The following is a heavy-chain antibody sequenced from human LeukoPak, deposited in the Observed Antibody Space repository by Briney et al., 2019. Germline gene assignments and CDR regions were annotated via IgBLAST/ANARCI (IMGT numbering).Heavy chain of an antibody. CDR3: ARVESGACSNSRCRNIDF. Sequence: GGSLRLSCAASGFTFDDYAMHWVRQGPGKGLEWVSGISWNSGSIGYADSVKGRFTISRDNAKNTLYLQMSSLRAEDTAVYYCARVESGACSNSRCRNIDFWGQGTLVTVSS. D-gene: IGHD2-2*01. CDR2: ISWNSGSI. J-gene: IGHJ4*02. V-gene: IGHV3-9*01. CDR1: GFTFDDYA.